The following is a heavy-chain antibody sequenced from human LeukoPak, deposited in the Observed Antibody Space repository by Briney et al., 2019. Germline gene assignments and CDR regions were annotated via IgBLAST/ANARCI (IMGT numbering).Heavy chain of an antibody. CDR1: GFIFSRFW. Sequence: GGSLRLSCVGSGFIFSRFWMSWVRQAPGKGLEWVANIKQEGSEKYYVDSVKGRFTISRDNVKNALYLQMNSLRAEDTAVYYCARSPDILTGENFDYWGQGTLVTVSS. CDR3: ARSPDILTGENFDY. V-gene: IGHV3-7*03. J-gene: IGHJ4*02. D-gene: IGHD3-9*01. CDR2: IKQEGSEK.